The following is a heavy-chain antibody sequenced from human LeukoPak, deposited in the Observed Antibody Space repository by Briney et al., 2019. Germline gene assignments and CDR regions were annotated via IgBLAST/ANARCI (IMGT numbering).Heavy chain of an antibody. CDR1: GFTFSSYG. Sequence: GRSLRLSCAASGFTFSSYGMHWVRQAPGKGLEWVAVISYDGSNKYYADSVKGRFTISRDNSKNTLYLQMNSLRAEDTALYYCAKERGYSGYFDYWGQGTLVTVSS. CDR3: AKERGYSGYFDY. D-gene: IGHD5-12*01. J-gene: IGHJ4*02. CDR2: ISYDGSNK. V-gene: IGHV3-30*18.